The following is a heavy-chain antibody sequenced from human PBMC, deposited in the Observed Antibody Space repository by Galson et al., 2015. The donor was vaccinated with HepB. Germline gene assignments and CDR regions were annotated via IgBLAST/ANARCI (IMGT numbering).Heavy chain of an antibody. Sequence: SISSSSYYIYYADSVKGRFTISRDNSKNTLYLQTNSLRAEDTAVYYCAKTRLLQTLDYWGQGTLVTVSS. J-gene: IGHJ4*02. CDR3: AKTRLLQTLDY. V-gene: IGHV3-23*01. D-gene: IGHD1-26*01. CDR2: ISSSSYYI.